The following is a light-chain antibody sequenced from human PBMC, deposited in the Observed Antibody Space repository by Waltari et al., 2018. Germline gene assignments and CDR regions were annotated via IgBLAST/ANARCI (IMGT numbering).Light chain of an antibody. J-gene: IGLJ2*01. CDR2: YDS. CDR1: QIGSQS. Sequence: SYVVTQSPSVSVAPGETARLTCGGDQIGSQSVDWYQQRPGQAPVLVISYDSDRPSGIPERFSGSNSGNTATLTISWVEADDEADYYCLVWHSTTDHHGVFGGGTKLTVL. CDR3: LVWHSTTDHHGV. V-gene: IGLV3-21*04.